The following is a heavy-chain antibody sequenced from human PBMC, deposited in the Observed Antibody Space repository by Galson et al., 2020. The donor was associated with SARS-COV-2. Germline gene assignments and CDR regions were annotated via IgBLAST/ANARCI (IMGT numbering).Heavy chain of an antibody. CDR2: VSYDGSTT. CDR3: ARRPGYMSVVVSFIDH. D-gene: IGHD2-15*01. Sequence: TGGSLRLSCEGSGFMFNGYAMQWVRQPPGKALEWVAHVSYDGSTTYYGESMKGRFTVSRDNSKSTVYLQMNNLRPEDTAVYYCARRPGYMSVVVSFIDHWGRGTRVIVSS. V-gene: IGHV3-30*03. J-gene: IGHJ4*01. CDR1: GFMFNGYA.